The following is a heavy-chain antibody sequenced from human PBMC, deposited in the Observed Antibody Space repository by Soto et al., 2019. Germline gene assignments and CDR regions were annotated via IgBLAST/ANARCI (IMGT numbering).Heavy chain of an antibody. V-gene: IGHV1-69*13. CDR3: ASYCSSTSCYTGPYYYYGMDV. CDR1: GGTFSSYA. Sequence: SVKVSCKASGGTFSSYAISWVRQAPGQGLEWMGGIIPIFGTANYAQKFQGRVTITADESTSTAYMELSSLRSEDTAVYYCASYCSSTSCYTGPYYYYGMDVWGQGTTVRVSS. CDR2: IIPIFGTA. J-gene: IGHJ6*02. D-gene: IGHD2-2*02.